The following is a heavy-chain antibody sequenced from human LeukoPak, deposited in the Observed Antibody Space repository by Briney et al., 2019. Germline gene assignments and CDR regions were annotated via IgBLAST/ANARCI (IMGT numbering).Heavy chain of an antibody. CDR1: GGSIRSSYYY. V-gene: IGHV4-39*07. CDR2: IYDSGST. J-gene: IGHJ3*02. Sequence: SETLSLTCTVSGGSIRSSYYYWGWIRQPPGKGLEWIGSIYDSGSTYYNPSLKSRVTISVDTSKNQFSLKLSSVTAADTAVYYCARDWIAVADAFDIWGQGTMVTVSS. CDR3: ARDWIAVADAFDI. D-gene: IGHD6-19*01.